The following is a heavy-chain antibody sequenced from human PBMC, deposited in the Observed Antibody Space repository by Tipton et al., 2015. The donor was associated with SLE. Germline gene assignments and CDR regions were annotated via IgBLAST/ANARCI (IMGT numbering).Heavy chain of an antibody. Sequence: TLSLTCTVSGGSISSSSYYWHWIRQPPGKGLEWIGTIYHSGGTYYNSSLKSRVTISVDTSKNQFSLKLSSVTAADTAVFYCARLREGYNYYYGMDVWGQGTTVTVSS. CDR2: IYHSGGT. CDR1: GGSISSSSYY. J-gene: IGHJ6*02. V-gene: IGHV4-39*07. D-gene: IGHD1-26*01. CDR3: ARLREGYNYYYGMDV.